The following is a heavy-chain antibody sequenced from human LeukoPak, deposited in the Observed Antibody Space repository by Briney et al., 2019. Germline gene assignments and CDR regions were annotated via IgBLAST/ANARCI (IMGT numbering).Heavy chain of an antibody. CDR1: GYTFPSYD. D-gene: IGHD5-18*01. Sequence: ASVKVSCKASGYTFPSYDVNWVRQATGQGPEWMGWMNGNTGNTGYAQKFQGRVTMTRDTSISTAYMELSSLSSDDTAIYYCARGNSYGSPYGMDVWGQGTTVTVSS. V-gene: IGHV1-8*01. CDR3: ARGNSYGSPYGMDV. J-gene: IGHJ6*02. CDR2: MNGNTGNT.